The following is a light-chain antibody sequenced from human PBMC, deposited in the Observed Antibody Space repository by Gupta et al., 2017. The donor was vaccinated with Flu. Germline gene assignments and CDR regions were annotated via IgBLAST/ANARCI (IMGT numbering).Light chain of an antibody. CDR3: QHRHSSPIT. V-gene: IGKV1-39*01. CDR1: QNIDRY. CDR2: AAS. J-gene: IGKJ4*01. Sequence: DIQMTQSPSSLSASVGDRVTITCRASQNIDRYLNWYQQKTGKAPKLLIYAASTVNSGVPSSFSGIGYGTDFTLTISRRRPEDFAVYYCQHRHSSPITFGRGTXVDIK.